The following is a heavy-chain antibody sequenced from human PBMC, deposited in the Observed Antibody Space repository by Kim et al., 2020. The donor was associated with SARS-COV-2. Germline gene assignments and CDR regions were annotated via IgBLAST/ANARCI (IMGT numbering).Heavy chain of an antibody. CDR3: AKYVLTTVTAGFDY. J-gene: IGHJ4*02. Sequence: GGSLRLSCTASEFTFGAYSMAWVRQAPGRGLEWGSVIGSTSGGIQYADSVKGRFTIYRDNSKNTLYVQMNSLRAEDTAVYYCAKYVLTTVTAGFDYWGQGTLVTVSS. V-gene: IGHV3-23*01. D-gene: IGHD4-17*01. CDR1: EFTFGAYS. CDR2: IGSTSGGI.